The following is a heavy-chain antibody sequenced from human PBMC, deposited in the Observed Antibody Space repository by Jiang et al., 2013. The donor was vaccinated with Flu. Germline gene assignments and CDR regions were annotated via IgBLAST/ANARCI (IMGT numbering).Heavy chain of an antibody. D-gene: IGHD3-10*01. CDR1: GASFSGSNSY. CDR2: IYYSGST. CDR3: ASQHWDHGSGSYYMNH. Sequence: GSGLVKPSETLSLTCTVSGASFSGSNSYWGWIRQPPGKGLEWIGSIYYSGSTYYNPSLKSRVTISLDTSKKQFSLKLSSVTAADTAVHYCASQHWDHGSGSYYMNHWGQGTLVTVSS. V-gene: IGHV4-39*07. J-gene: IGHJ5*02.